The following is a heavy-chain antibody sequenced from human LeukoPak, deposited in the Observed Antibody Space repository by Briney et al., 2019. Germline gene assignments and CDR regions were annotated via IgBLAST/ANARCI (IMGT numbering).Heavy chain of an antibody. V-gene: IGHV4-59*01. CDR3: ASGGYSSSWYPGGMDV. J-gene: IGHJ6*02. CDR2: IYYSGST. Sequence: SETLSLTCTVSGGSISSYYWSWIRQPPGKGLEWIGYIYYSGSTNYNPSLKSRVTISVDTSKNQFSLKLSSVTAADTAVYYCASGGYSSSWYPGGMDVWGQGTTVTVSS. D-gene: IGHD6-13*01. CDR1: GGSISSYY.